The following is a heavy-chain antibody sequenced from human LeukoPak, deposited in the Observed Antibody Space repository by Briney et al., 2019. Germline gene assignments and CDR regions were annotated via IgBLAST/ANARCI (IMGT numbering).Heavy chain of an antibody. CDR3: ATAIAAAASPTDWFDP. D-gene: IGHD6-13*01. CDR1: GYTFTGYY. V-gene: IGHV1-2*04. J-gene: IGHJ5*02. CDR2: INPNSGGT. Sequence: GASVKVSCKASGYTFTGYYMHWVRQAPGQGLEWMGWINPNSGGTNYAQKFQGWVTMTRDTSISTAYMELSRLRSDDTAVYYCATAIAAAASPTDWFDPWGQGTLVTVSS.